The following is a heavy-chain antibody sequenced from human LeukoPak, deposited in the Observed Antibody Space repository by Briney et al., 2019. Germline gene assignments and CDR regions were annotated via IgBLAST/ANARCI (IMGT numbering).Heavy chain of an antibody. J-gene: IGHJ3*02. Sequence: SETLSLTCTVSGGSISSYYWSWIRQPPGKGLEWIGYIYYSGSTYYNPSLKSRVTISVDTSKNQFSLKLSSVTAADTAVYYCVLPNILTGPDAFDIWGQGTMVTVSS. CDR1: GGSISSYY. D-gene: IGHD3-9*01. CDR3: VLPNILTGPDAFDI. CDR2: IYYSGST. V-gene: IGHV4-59*04.